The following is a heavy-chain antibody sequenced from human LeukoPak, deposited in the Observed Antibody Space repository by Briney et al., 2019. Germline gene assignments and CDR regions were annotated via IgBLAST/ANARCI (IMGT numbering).Heavy chain of an antibody. CDR3: ARASSAFCGGDCYPPTYFDY. V-gene: IGHV3-21*01. D-gene: IGHD2-21*01. J-gene: IGHJ4*02. CDR1: GFTFSSYS. CDR2: VSSSSSYI. Sequence: EPGGSLRLSCAASGFTFSSYSMNWVRQAPGKGLEWVSSVSSSSSYIYYADSVKGRFTISRDNAKNSLYLQMNSLRAEDTAVYYCARASSAFCGGDCYPPTYFDYWGQGTLVTVSS.